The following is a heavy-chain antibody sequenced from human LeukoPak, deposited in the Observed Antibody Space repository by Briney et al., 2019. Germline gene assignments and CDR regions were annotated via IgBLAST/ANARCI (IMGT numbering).Heavy chain of an antibody. V-gene: IGHV3-64*04. CDR1: GFTFSYYA. D-gene: IGHD6-6*01. Sequence: GGSLRLSCSASGFTFSYYAMHWVRQAAGKGLKFVSGISSNGGSTYYADSLKGRFTVSRDSSNNTLYLQMSSLRAEDTAVYYCARSYSSSRGTFDYWGQGTLVTVSS. CDR2: ISSNGGST. J-gene: IGHJ4*02. CDR3: ARSYSSSRGTFDY.